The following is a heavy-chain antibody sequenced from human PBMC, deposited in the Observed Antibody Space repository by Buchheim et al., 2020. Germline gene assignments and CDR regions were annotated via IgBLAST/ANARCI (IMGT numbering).Heavy chain of an antibody. Sequence: EVQLVQSGAEVKAPGQSLTISCKASGYSFTNYWISWVRQMPGKGLEWMGRIDPSDSYTYYGPSFQGHVSISVDQSITTAYLQWNSLRASDTAMYYCTKEDLFRGFHSTNNWFDPWGQGTL. V-gene: IGHV5-10-1*03. D-gene: IGHD3-22*01. CDR1: GYSFTNYW. CDR2: IDPSDSYT. J-gene: IGHJ5*02. CDR3: TKEDLFRGFHSTNNWFDP.